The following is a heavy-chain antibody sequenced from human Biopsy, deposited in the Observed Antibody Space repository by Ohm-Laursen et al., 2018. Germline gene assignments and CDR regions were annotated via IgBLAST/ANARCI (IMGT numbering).Heavy chain of an antibody. CDR2: NIPILGTG. V-gene: IGHV1-69*13. Sequence: SVKVSCKAPGGTFSNYGVNWVRQAPGQGLEWLGGNIPILGTGNYAQKFQDRVTITADESTRTAYMELSSLKSEDTAVYYCARRYCSSTSCSPPFYSWFDPWGQGTLVTVSS. J-gene: IGHJ5*02. CDR3: ARRYCSSTSCSPPFYSWFDP. D-gene: IGHD2-2*01. CDR1: GGTFSNYG.